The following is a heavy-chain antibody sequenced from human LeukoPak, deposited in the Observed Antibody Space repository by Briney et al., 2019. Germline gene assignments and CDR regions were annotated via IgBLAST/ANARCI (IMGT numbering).Heavy chain of an antibody. J-gene: IGHJ4*02. V-gene: IGHV3-33*01. Sequence: GGSLRLSCAASGFTFSSYGMHWVRQAPGKGLEWVAVIWYDGSNKYYADSVKGRFTISRDNSKNTLYLQMNSLKTEDTAVYYCTAPGAGRFDVWGQGTLVTVSS. CDR3: TAPGAGRFDV. CDR2: IWYDGSNK. D-gene: IGHD6-13*01. CDR1: GFTFSSYG.